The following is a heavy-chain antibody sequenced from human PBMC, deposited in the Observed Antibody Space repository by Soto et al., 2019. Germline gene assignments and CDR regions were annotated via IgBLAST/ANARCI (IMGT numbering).Heavy chain of an antibody. CDR1: GGTFSSYI. V-gene: IGHV1-69*08. CDR2: IITILGVP. D-gene: IGHD2-2*01. CDR3: AREIVLPAGLDD. J-gene: IGHJ4*02. Sequence: QVQLVQSGAEVKKPGSSVKVSCKASGGTFSSYIISWVRQAPGQGLEWMGRIITILGVPNYEREFEGRVTITADDSTSTAYMELSSLSHEDTAVYYCAREIVLPAGLDDWGQGTLVTVSS.